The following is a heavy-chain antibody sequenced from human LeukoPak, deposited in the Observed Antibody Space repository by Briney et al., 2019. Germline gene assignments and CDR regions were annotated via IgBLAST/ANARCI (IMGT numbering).Heavy chain of an antibody. Sequence: GGSLRLSCAASGFTFSSYGMHWVRQAPGKGLEWVAFIRYDGSNKYYADSVKGRFTISRDNSKNTLYLQMNSLRAEDTAVYYCAKPTIIVSRGAAIDIWGQGTMVTVSS. J-gene: IGHJ3*02. CDR2: IRYDGSNK. D-gene: IGHD2-15*01. CDR3: AKPTIIVSRGAAIDI. V-gene: IGHV3-30*02. CDR1: GFTFSSYG.